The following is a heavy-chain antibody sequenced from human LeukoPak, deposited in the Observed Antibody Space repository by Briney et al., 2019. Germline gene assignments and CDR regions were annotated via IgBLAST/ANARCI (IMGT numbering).Heavy chain of an antibody. CDR1: GYTFTSYD. CDR2: MNPNSGNT. Sequence: ASVKVSCMASGYTFTSYDINWVRQATGQGLEWMGWMNPNSGNTGYAQKFQGRVTMTRNTSISTAYMELSSLRSEDTAVYYCASSRGYCSCTSCPFDYWGQGTLVAVSS. CDR3: ASSRGYCSCTSCPFDY. V-gene: IGHV1-8*01. D-gene: IGHD2-2*01. J-gene: IGHJ4*02.